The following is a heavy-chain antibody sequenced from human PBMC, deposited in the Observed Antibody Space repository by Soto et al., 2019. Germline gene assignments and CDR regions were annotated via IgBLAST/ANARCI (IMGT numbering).Heavy chain of an antibody. Sequence: ASVKVSCKASGYTFTSYAMHWVRQAPGQRLEWMGWINAGNGNTKYSQKFQGRVTITRDTSASTAYMELSSLRSEDTAVYYCARDDRGSDYVFYYYYGMDVWGQGTTVTVSS. CDR1: GYTFTSYA. D-gene: IGHD1-26*01. CDR2: INAGNGNT. V-gene: IGHV1-3*01. J-gene: IGHJ6*01. CDR3: ARDDRGSDYVFYYYYGMDV.